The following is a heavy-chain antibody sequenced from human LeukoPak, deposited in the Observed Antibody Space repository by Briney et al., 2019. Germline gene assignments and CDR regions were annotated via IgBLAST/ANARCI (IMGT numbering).Heavy chain of an antibody. CDR1: GFTFSRNW. CDR3: AKGLNGYGSGSYSHLDAFDI. Sequence: GGSLRLSCAASGFTFSRNWMSWVRQAPGKGLEWVATIKHDGSEANYVDSVKGRFTSSRDNANNLLFMQKNSLRADDTAVYYCAKGLNGYGSGSYSHLDAFDIWGQGTLVTVSS. D-gene: IGHD3-10*01. J-gene: IGHJ3*02. V-gene: IGHV3-7*05. CDR2: IKHDGSEA.